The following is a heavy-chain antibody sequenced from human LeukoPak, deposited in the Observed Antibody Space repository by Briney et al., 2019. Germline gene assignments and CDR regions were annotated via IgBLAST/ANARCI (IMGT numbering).Heavy chain of an antibody. D-gene: IGHD3-16*02. V-gene: IGHV3-7*01. CDR3: ARDPIVDI. CDR2: IKQDGSET. J-gene: IGHJ3*02. Sequence: GGSLRLSCAASGFSFSNFWMGWVRQAPGKGLEWVANIKQDGSETYYVDSVKGRLTISRDNAKNSLYLQMNSLRAEDTAVYYCARDPIVDIWGQGTMVTVSS. CDR1: GFSFSNFW.